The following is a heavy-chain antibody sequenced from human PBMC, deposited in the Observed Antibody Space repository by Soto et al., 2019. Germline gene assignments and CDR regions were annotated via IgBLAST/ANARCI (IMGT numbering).Heavy chain of an antibody. CDR2: IYYSGST. CDR1: VGSISSGGYY. D-gene: IGHD3-22*01. J-gene: IGHJ4*02. Sequence: PSETLCFTCTFSVGSISSGGYYWSGIRQHPGQGRYWIGYIYYSGSTYYNPSLKSRVTISVDTSKNQFSLKLSSVTAADTAVYYCARAKTYYYDSRGYYLLDQWGQGTLVTVS. V-gene: IGHV4-31*03. CDR3: ARAKTYYYDSRGYYLLDQ.